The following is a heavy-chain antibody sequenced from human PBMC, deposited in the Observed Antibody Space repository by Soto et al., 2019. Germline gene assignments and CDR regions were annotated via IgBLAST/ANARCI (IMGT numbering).Heavy chain of an antibody. Sequence: QVQLVQSGAEVKKPGASVRVSCKASGYTFTSYGISWVRQAPGQGLEWMGWISGYNGNTNYAQKLQGRVTMTKDTSTSTASMELRSLRSDDTAVYYCARGHCSGGSCYTGWFDPWGQGTLVTVSS. D-gene: IGHD2-15*01. J-gene: IGHJ5*02. CDR2: ISGYNGNT. CDR3: ARGHCSGGSCYTGWFDP. V-gene: IGHV1-18*01. CDR1: GYTFTSYG.